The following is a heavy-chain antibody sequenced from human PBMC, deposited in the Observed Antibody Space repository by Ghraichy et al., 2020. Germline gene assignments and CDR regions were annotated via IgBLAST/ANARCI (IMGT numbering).Heavy chain of an antibody. Sequence: GGSLRLSCAASGFTVSSNYMSWVRQAPGKGLEWVSVIYSGGSTYYADSVKGRFTISRDNSKNTLYLQMNSLRAEDTAVYYCARRSTVADAFDIWGQGTMVTVSS. CDR2: IYSGGST. V-gene: IGHV3-53*01. D-gene: IGHD4-23*01. CDR1: GFTVSSNY. CDR3: ARRSTVADAFDI. J-gene: IGHJ3*02.